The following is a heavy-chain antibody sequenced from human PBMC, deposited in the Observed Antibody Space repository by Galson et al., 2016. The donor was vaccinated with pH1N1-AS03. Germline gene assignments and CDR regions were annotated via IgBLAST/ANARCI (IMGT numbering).Heavy chain of an antibody. V-gene: IGHV3-33*01. CDR3: VVWHSSAVRWGFDY. Sequence: SLRLSCAASGFPFSNSGMHWVRQAPGKGLEWVALIWYDGSSQYYTDSVKGRFTIPRDNSENTLYLQMNSLRPEDTAVYYCVVWHSSAVRWGFDYWGQGTLVTVSS. D-gene: IGHD3-22*01. CDR2: IWYDGSSQ. J-gene: IGHJ4*02. CDR1: GFPFSNSG.